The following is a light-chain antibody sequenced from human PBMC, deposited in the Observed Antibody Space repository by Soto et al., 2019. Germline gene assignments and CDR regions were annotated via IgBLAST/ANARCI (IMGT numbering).Light chain of an antibody. Sequence: IVLRQSPGTLSLSPRERGTLSCRASQSVSSNYVTWYQQKPGQAPRLLIYGASSRATGIPDRFSGSGSGTDFTLTISRLEPEDFAVYYCQQYASSPGAFGQGTKVDI. V-gene: IGKV3-20*01. CDR3: QQYASSPGA. J-gene: IGKJ1*01. CDR2: GAS. CDR1: QSVSSNY.